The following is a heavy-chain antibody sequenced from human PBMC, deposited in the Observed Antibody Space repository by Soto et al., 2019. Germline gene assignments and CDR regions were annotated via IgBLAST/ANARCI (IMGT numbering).Heavy chain of an antibody. CDR3: ARRAQPGVVFDY. D-gene: IGHD2-2*01. CDR1: GGSISSYY. V-gene: IGHV4-59*08. CDR2: IYYSGST. J-gene: IGHJ4*01. Sequence: SETVSLTCTVSGGSISSYYWSWIRQPPGKGLEWIGYIYYSGSTNYNPSLKSRVTISVDTSKNQFSLKLSSVTAADTAVYYCARRAQPGVVFDYWGHGTLVTVSS.